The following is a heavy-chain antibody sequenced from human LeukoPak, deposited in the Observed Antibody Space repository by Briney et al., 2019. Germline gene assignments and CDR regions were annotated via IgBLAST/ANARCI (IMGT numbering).Heavy chain of an antibody. CDR1: GFTFSGSA. D-gene: IGHD6-6*01. J-gene: IGHJ6*03. CDR3: TRPGGSSQPYYYYMDV. CDR2: IRSKANSYAT. Sequence: PGGSLKLSCAASGFTFSGSAMHWVRQASGEGLEWVGPIRSKANSYATAYAASVKGRFTISRDDSKNTAYLQMNSLKTEDTAVYYCTRPGGSSQPYYYYMDVWGKGTTVTVSS. V-gene: IGHV3-73*01.